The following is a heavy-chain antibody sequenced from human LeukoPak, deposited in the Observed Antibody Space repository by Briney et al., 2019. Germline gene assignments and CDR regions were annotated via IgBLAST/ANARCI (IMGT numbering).Heavy chain of an antibody. CDR1: GGSISSSY. Sequence: SETLSLTCTISGGSISSSYWSWIRQPAGEGLEWIGRISTSGSTNYNPSLKSRVTVSVGTSKKQLSLKLTSVTAADTAVYYCARDVSWFDAWGQGTLVTVSS. V-gene: IGHV4-4*07. J-gene: IGHJ5*02. CDR2: ISTSGST. CDR3: ARDVSWFDA.